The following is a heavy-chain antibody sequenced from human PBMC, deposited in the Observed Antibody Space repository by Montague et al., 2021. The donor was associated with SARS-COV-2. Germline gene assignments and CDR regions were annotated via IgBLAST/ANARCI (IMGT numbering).Heavy chain of an antibody. Sequence: SLRLSCAASGFTFNTYGMSWVRQAPGQGLEWVPCISGSGGTYYAGSVKGRFAISRDTSNNTLYLQMNSLRAEDTAIYYCAKQRGTITTTFDYWGQGSLVTVSS. CDR1: GFTFNTYG. D-gene: IGHD1-1*01. V-gene: IGHV3-23*01. J-gene: IGHJ4*02. CDR2: ISGSGGT. CDR3: AKQRGTITTTFDY.